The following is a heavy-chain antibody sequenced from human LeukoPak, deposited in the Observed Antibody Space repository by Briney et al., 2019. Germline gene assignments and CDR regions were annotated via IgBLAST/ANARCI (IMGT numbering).Heavy chain of an antibody. J-gene: IGHJ4*02. CDR2: ISYDEINK. D-gene: IGHD6-19*01. CDR3: ATAAPASGWYFDN. CDR1: GFTFSSYG. V-gene: IGHV3-30*03. Sequence: GGSLRLSCAASGFTFSSYGMHWVRQAPGKGLEWVALISYDEINKYYADSVKGRFTISRDISKNTLYLQMNSLRAEDTAVYYCATAAPASGWYFDNWGQGTLVTVSS.